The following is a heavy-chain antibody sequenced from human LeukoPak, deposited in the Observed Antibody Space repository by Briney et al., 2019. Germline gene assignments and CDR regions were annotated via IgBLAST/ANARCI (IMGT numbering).Heavy chain of an antibody. CDR2: VSGGGSST. D-gene: IGHD3-22*01. CDR3: AAHYYDSSGSYFIFDY. CDR1: GFTFGSFA. J-gene: IGHJ4*02. V-gene: IGHV3-23*01. Sequence: GGSLRLSCAASGFTFGSFAMSWVRQAPGKGLEWVSGVSGGGSSTFYADSVKGRFIISRDNSKNTLYLHMNSLRAEDTAVYYCAAHYYDSSGSYFIFDYWGQGTLVTVSS.